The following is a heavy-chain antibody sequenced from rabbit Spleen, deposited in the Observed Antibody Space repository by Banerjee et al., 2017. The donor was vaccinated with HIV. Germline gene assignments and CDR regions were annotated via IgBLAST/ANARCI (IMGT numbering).Heavy chain of an antibody. V-gene: IGHV1S40*01. CDR2: IYGYDGST. J-gene: IGHJ6*01. CDR3: ARDVGDYGWAIDL. Sequence: QSLEESGGDLVKPGASLTLTCTASGFSFSSSYWICWVRQAPGKGPEWIACIYGYDGSTWYASWAKGRFTASKTSSTTVTLQMTSLTVADTASYFCARDVGDYGWAIDLWGPGTLVTVS. D-gene: IGHD2-1*01. CDR1: GFSFSSSYW.